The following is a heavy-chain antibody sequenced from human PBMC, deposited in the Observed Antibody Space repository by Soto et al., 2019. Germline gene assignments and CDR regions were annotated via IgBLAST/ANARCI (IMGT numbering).Heavy chain of an antibody. J-gene: IGHJ6*02. CDR3: ARGYMWDPYYYYYGMDV. V-gene: IGHV4-59*02. D-gene: IGHD1-26*01. CDR2: MHYTGFS. Sequence: SETLSLTCSFSGDSVTSHYLTWIRQSPEKGLEWIGYMHYTGFSHYNPSLKSRLTISVDRSKNQYTQQLTSVTVVDTAVYYCARGYMWDPYYYYYGMDVWGQGTTVTVSS. CDR1: GDSVTSHY.